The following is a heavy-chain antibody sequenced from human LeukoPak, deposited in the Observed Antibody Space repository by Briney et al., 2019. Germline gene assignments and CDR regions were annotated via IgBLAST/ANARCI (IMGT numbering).Heavy chain of an antibody. CDR1: GYTFTNYY. Sequence: EASVTVSFKASGYTFTNYYMHWVRQAPGQGLEWMGLINPSGGSTSYAQKFQGRVTMTRDTSTSTVYMELSSLRSEDTAVYYCARGGRITMVRGVSARSDPWGQGTLVTVSS. CDR2: INPSGGST. D-gene: IGHD3-10*01. J-gene: IGHJ5*02. V-gene: IGHV1-46*01. CDR3: ARGGRITMVRGVSARSDP.